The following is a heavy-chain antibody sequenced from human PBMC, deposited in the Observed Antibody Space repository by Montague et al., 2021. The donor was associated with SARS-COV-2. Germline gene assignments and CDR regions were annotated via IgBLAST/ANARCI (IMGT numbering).Heavy chain of an antibody. V-gene: IGHV4-39*02. CDR3: ARLKRYFVSSGSPSAFDF. CDR1: GGSITNNIDY. D-gene: IGHD3-22*01. J-gene: IGHJ3*01. CDR2: IYYTGNT. Sequence: SETLSLTCTVSGGSITNNIDYWAWIRQPPGKGLEWIGSIYYTGNTYYNPPLKSRVTISVVTSKNHFTLKLSSVTAAETAVYYCARLKRYFVSSGSPSAFDFWGQGTKVTVSS.